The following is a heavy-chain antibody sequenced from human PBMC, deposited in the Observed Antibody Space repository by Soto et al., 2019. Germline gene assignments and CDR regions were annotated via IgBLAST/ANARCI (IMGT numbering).Heavy chain of an antibody. CDR3: ARDWEFGY. CDR2: INPSGDST. V-gene: IGHV1-46*01. J-gene: IGHJ4*02. CDR1: GYTFSTYY. D-gene: IGHD1-26*01. Sequence: QVQLVQSGAEVKKPGASVRLSCKASGYTFSTYYMHWVRQAPGQGLEWMGVINPSGDSTTYAQKFQGRVTMTRDTYTSTLLMELSSLRSEDTAVYFCARDWEFGYWGQGTLVTVSS.